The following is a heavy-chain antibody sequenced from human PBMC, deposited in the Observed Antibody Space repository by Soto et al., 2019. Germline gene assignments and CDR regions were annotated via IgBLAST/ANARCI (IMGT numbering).Heavy chain of an antibody. CDR1: GGSISSGDYY. Sequence: QVQLQESGPGLVKPSQTLSLTCTVSGGSISSGDYYWSWIRQPPGKVLEWIGYIYYSGSTYYNPSLKSRVTISVDTSKNQFSLKLSSVTAADTAVYYCARAQYYYGSGSYSFGYWGQGTLVTVSS. CDR3: ARAQYYYGSGSYSFGY. J-gene: IGHJ4*02. CDR2: IYYSGST. V-gene: IGHV4-30-4*01. D-gene: IGHD3-10*01.